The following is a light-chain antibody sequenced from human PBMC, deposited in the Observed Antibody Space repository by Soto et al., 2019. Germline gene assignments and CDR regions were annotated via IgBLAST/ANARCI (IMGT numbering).Light chain of an antibody. CDR1: QSVLYSSNNKNY. CDR2: WAS. V-gene: IGKV4-1*01. CDR3: QQQYNIPVT. Sequence: DIVMTQSPDSLAVSLGERATINCKSSQSVLYSSNNKNYLSWYQQKPGQPPKLLIYWASTRESGVPDRFSGSGSGTDFTLTISSLQAEDVAAYYCQQQYNIPVTFGPGTKVDI. J-gene: IGKJ3*01.